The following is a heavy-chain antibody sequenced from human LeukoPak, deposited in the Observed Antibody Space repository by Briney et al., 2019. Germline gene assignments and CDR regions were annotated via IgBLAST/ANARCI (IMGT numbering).Heavy chain of an antibody. Sequence: PSETLSLTCTVSGGPISSYYWSWIRQPPGKGREWIGYIHYSGSTNYNPSPKSRVTISVDTSKNKFSLKLSSVTAADTAVYYCARAGKAAAPKAYYFDYWGQGTLVTVSS. CDR2: IHYSGST. D-gene: IGHD6-13*01. CDR1: GGPISSYY. CDR3: ARAGKAAAPKAYYFDY. J-gene: IGHJ4*02. V-gene: IGHV4-59*01.